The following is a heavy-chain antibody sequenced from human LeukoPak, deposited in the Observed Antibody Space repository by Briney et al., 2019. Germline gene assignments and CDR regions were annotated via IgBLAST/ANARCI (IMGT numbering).Heavy chain of an antibody. D-gene: IGHD1-26*01. CDR2: ISSSSSTI. CDR3: ARGRRGYVSGSYYRY. J-gene: IGHJ4*02. Sequence: GGSLRLSCAASGFTFSSYSMNWVRQAPGKGLEWVSYISSSSSTIYYADSVKGRFTISRDNAKNSLYLQMNSLRAEDTAVYYCARGRRGYVSGSYYRYWGQGTLVTVSS. CDR1: GFTFSSYS. V-gene: IGHV3-48*01.